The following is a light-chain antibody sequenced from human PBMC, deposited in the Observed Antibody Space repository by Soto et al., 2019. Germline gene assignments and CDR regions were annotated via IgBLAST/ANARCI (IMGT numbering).Light chain of an antibody. Sequence: EIVLTQSPGTLSLSPGERVTLSCRASQSVSSSYFAWYQQKPGQAPRLLMYGASNRATGIPDRFSGSGSGTDFPLTISRLEPEDFAVYYCQQYGSNPRTFGQGTKLEIK. J-gene: IGKJ2*01. CDR3: QQYGSNPRT. CDR1: QSVSSSY. V-gene: IGKV3-20*01. CDR2: GAS.